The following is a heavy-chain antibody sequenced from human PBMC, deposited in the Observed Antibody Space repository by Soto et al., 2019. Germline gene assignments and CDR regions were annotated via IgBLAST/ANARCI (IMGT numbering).Heavy chain of an antibody. D-gene: IGHD6-13*01. J-gene: IGHJ4*02. CDR2: ISGSGDST. Sequence: GGSLRLSCAASGSTFSSYAMNWVRQAPGKGLEWVSVISGSGDSTYYADSVKGRFTISRDNSKNTLYLQMNSLRTEDTAVYYCARRGPGTYFDYWGQGTLVTV. CDR1: GSTFSSYA. V-gene: IGHV3-23*01. CDR3: ARRGPGTYFDY.